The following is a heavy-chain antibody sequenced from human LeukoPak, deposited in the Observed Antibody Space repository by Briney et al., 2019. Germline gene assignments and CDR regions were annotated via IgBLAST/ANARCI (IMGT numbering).Heavy chain of an antibody. D-gene: IGHD4-17*01. J-gene: IGHJ1*01. CDR3: ARPTTVTTHYFQH. CDR2: INHSGST. V-gene: IGHV4-34*01. Sequence: SETLSLTCAVYGGSFSGYYWSWIRQPPGKGLEWIGEINHSGSTNYNPSLKSRVTISVDTSKNQFSLKLSSVTAADTAVYYCARPTTVTTHYFQHWGQGTLVTVSS. CDR1: GGSFSGYY.